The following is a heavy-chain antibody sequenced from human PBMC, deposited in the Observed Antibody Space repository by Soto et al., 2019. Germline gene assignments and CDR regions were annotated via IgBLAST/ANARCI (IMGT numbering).Heavy chain of an antibody. D-gene: IGHD1-26*01. J-gene: IGHJ4*02. V-gene: IGHV4-59*01. CDR2: IYASGSP. CDR3: ARGVGSSPPRY. Sequence: SETLSLTGTISGGSISVYYCSWVRQPPGHELEWIGYIYASGSPYYNPPIKSRVTISADTSKNQISLKLTSPTAADTAVYYCARGVGSSPPRYWGQGTLVTVSS. CDR1: GGSISVYY.